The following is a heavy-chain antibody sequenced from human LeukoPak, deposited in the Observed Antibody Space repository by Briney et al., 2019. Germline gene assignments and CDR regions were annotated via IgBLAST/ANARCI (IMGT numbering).Heavy chain of an antibody. CDR1: GFTVSSNY. CDR2: IYSGGST. J-gene: IGHJ4*02. CDR3: ARRSGAARCFDY. D-gene: IGHD6-6*01. V-gene: IGHV3-66*04. Sequence: GGSLRLSCAASGFTVSSNYMSWVRQAPGKGLEWVSVIYSGGSTYYADSLKGRFTISRDNAKNSLYLQMNSLRAEDTAVYYCARRSGAARCFDYWGQGTLVTVSS.